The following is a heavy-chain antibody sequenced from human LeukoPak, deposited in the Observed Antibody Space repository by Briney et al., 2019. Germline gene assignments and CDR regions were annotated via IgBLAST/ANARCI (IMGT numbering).Heavy chain of an antibody. CDR3: ARDPAPGYCSSTSCYTPYYFDY. CDR1: GGSISSGDYY. CDR2: IYYSGST. Sequence: SETLSLTCTVSGGSISSGDYYWSWIRQPPGRGLEWIGYIYYSGSTYYNPSLKSRVTISVDTSKNQFSLKLSSVTAADTAVYYCARDPAPGYCSSTSCYTPYYFDYWGQGTLVTVSS. V-gene: IGHV4-30-4*08. J-gene: IGHJ4*02. D-gene: IGHD2-2*02.